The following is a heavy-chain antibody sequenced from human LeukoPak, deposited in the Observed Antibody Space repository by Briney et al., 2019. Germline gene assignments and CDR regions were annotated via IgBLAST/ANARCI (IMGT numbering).Heavy chain of an antibody. V-gene: IGHV3-74*01. J-gene: IGHJ4*02. D-gene: IGHD3-10*01. CDR2: INSDGTDA. CDR3: ARDPPYYYGSGSILTDY. CDR1: GFSISGYW. Sequence: GGSLRLSCAASGFSISGYWMHWVRQAPEKGLVWVSRINSDGTDAHYADSVKGRFTISRDNAKNTLYLQMNSLRAEDTAVYYCARDPPYYYGSGSILTDYWGQGTLVTVSS.